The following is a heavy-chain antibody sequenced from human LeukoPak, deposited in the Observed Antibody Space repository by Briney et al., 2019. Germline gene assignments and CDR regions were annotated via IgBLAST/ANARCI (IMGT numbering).Heavy chain of an antibody. CDR3: AREEIAAAGQYYFDY. CDR1: GYTFTSYG. D-gene: IGHD6-13*01. Sequence: ASVKVSCKASGYTFTSYGISWVRQAPGQGLEWMGWISAYNGNTNYAQKLQGRVTMTTDTSTSTAYMELRSLRAEDTAVYYCAREEIAAAGQYYFDYWGQGTLVTVSS. CDR2: ISAYNGNT. V-gene: IGHV1-18*01. J-gene: IGHJ4*02.